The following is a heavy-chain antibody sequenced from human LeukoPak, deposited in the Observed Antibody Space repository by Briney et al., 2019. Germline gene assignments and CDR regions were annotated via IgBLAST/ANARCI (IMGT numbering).Heavy chain of an antibody. Sequence: VKXXXKVXGYTLTELSMHWVRQAPGKGGEGMGGFDPEDGETIYAQKFRGRVTITEDTSTDTAYMELSSLRSEDTAVYYCATLGYCSGGSCYLYYFDYWGQGTLVTVSS. V-gene: IGHV1-24*01. CDR1: GYTLTELS. J-gene: IGHJ4*02. D-gene: IGHD2-15*01. CDR3: ATLGYCSGGSCYLYYFDY. CDR2: FDPEDGET.